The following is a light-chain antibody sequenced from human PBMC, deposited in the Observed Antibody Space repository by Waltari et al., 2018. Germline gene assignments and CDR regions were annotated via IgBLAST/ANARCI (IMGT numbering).Light chain of an antibody. CDR3: QHYGSSPYT. J-gene: IGKJ2*01. CDR1: QTISTN. Sequence: DIQMTQSPSSLSASLGDRVTITCRASQTISTNLNWYQHRPGKVPKLLIYAATFLQSGVPSRFSGSGSGTDFTLTIRSLQPEDFVFYFCQHYGSSPYTFGQGTKLEIK. CDR2: AAT. V-gene: IGKV1-39*01.